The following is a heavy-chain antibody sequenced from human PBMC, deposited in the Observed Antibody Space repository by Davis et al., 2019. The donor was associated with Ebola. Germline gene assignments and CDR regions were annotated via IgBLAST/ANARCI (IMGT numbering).Heavy chain of an antibody. CDR1: GGTFSSYT. D-gene: IGHD1-14*01. J-gene: IGHJ6*02. CDR3: ARDLITTPLDV. Sequence: SVKVSCKASGGTFSSYTISWVRQAPGQGLEWMGGIIPILGIANYAQKFQGRVTMTTDKSTNTAYMELRSLRSDDTAVYYCARDLITTPLDVWGQGTTVTVSS. V-gene: IGHV1-69*10. CDR2: IIPILGIA.